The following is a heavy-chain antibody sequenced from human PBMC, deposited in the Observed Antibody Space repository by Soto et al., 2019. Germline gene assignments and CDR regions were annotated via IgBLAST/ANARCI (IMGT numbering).Heavy chain of an antibody. D-gene: IGHD3-3*01. CDR3: ARWGDYDFWSEKGAPEDYYYYYYMDV. J-gene: IGHJ6*03. Sequence: GGSLRLSCAASGFTVSSNYMSWVRQAPGKGLEWVSVIYSGGSTYYADSVKGRFTISRDNSKNTLYLQMNSLRAEDTALYYCARWGDYDFWSEKGAPEDYYYYYYMDVWGKGTTVTVSS. CDR2: IYSGGST. CDR1: GFTVSSNY. V-gene: IGHV3-66*01.